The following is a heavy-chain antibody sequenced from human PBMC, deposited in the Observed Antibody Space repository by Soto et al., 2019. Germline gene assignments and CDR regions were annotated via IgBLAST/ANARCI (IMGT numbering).Heavy chain of an antibody. D-gene: IGHD6-13*01. Sequence: QLQLQESGPGLVKPSETLSLTCTVSGGSISSSSDYWGWIRQPPGKGLEWIGSIYYSGSTYYNPSLKSRVTISVDTSKNQFSLKLSSVTAADTAVYYCARTGKLVRAFDIWGQGTMVTVSS. J-gene: IGHJ3*02. CDR2: IYYSGST. V-gene: IGHV4-39*01. CDR3: ARTGKLVRAFDI. CDR1: GGSISSSSDY.